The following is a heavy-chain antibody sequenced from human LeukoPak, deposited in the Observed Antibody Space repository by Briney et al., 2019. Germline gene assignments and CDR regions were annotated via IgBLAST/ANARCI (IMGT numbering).Heavy chain of an antibody. CDR2: ISGSGGST. CDR1: GFTFSSYA. D-gene: IGHD6-13*01. Sequence: GGSLRLSCAASGFTFSSYAMSWVRQAPGKGLEWVSAISGSGGSTYYADSVKGRFTIPRDNSKNTLYLQMNSLRAEDTAVYYCAKASSSWYLGQGLDYWGQGTLVTVSS. V-gene: IGHV3-23*01. CDR3: AKASSSWYLGQGLDY. J-gene: IGHJ4*02.